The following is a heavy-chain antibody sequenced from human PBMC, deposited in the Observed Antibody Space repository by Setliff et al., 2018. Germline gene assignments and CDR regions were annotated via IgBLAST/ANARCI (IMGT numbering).Heavy chain of an antibody. D-gene: IGHD1-1*01. Sequence: SETLSLTCTVFGDSISSSRYYWAWIRQPPGKGLEWIGNIYYSGTTYSNPSLKSRVTMSVDTSKNQFSLRLNSVTASDTAVYYCATTGTYRYFDYWGQGTLVTVSS. CDR1: GDSISSSRYY. CDR2: IYYSGTT. J-gene: IGHJ4*02. V-gene: IGHV4-39*01. CDR3: ATTGTYRYFDY.